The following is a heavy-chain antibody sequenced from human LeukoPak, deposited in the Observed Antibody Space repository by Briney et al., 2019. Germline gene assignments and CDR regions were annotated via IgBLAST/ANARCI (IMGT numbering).Heavy chain of an antibody. CDR3: ARHMAVVVPLFDS. CDR2: IFYTGLS. V-gene: IGHV4-59*08. Sequence: SETLSLTCTVSGGSICSYYWSWIRQPPGKRLEWLGYIFYTGLSSYNPSLKTRLTISVDPPKNQFSLRLTSVTAADTAVYYCARHMAVVVPLFDSWGQGTLVTVSS. CDR1: GGSICSYY. J-gene: IGHJ4*02. D-gene: IGHD6-19*01.